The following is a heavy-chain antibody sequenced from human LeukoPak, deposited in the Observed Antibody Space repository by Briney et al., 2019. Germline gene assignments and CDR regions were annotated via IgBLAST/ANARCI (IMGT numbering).Heavy chain of an antibody. Sequence: PSETLSPTCTVSGNSISSYYWSWIRQPAGKGLEWIGRIYTSGSTNYNPSLKSRVTMSVDTSKNQFSLNLTSVTAADTAVYYCAREITGLARYFDYWGQGTLVTVSS. J-gene: IGHJ4*02. CDR2: IYTSGST. V-gene: IGHV4-4*07. D-gene: IGHD3-16*01. CDR3: AREITGLARYFDY. CDR1: GNSISSYY.